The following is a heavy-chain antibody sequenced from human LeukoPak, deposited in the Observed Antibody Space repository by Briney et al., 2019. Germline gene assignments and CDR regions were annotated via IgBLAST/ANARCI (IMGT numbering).Heavy chain of an antibody. CDR1: GYTFTAYF. CDR2: INPNSGGT. CDR3: ARATAVAATNLYYFDY. J-gene: IGHJ4*02. D-gene: IGHD2-15*01. Sequence: ASVKVSCKASGYTFTAYFMHWVRQAPGQGLEWMGRINPNSGGTNYAQKFQGRVTMTRDASISTAYMGLSGLRSDDAAVYYCARATAVAATNLYYFDYWGQGTLVTVSS. V-gene: IGHV1-2*02.